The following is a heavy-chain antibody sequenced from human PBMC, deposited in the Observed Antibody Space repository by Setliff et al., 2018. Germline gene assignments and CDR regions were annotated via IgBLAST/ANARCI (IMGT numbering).Heavy chain of an antibody. CDR2: INHSGTT. Sequence: SETLSLTCTVYGVSFSDYYWGWVRQSPGKGLDWIGEINHSGTTNYDPSLEGRISISVDTSKRQFSLKLTSVTAADTAVYFCARGPDLTAVGNEYFYGLDVWGRGATVTVSS. CDR1: GVSFSDYY. J-gene: IGHJ6*02. D-gene: IGHD6-19*01. V-gene: IGHV4-34*10. CDR3: ARGPDLTAVGNEYFYGLDV.